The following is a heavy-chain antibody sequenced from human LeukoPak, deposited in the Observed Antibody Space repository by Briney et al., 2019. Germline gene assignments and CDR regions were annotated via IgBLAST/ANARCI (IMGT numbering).Heavy chain of an antibody. J-gene: IGHJ4*02. Sequence: PGGSLRLSCAASGFTFSSYSMNWVRQAPGKGLERVSYISSSGNNIYYPDSVKGRFTISRDNAKNSLYLQMNSLRAEDTAVYYCARDWAGGPHDYWGQGTLVTVSS. CDR2: ISSSGNNI. V-gene: IGHV3-48*04. D-gene: IGHD3-10*01. CDR1: GFTFSSYS. CDR3: ARDWAGGPHDY.